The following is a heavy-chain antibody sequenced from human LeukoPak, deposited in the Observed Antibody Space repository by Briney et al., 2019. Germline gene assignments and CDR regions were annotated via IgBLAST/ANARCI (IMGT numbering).Heavy chain of an antibody. D-gene: IGHD3-9*01. CDR3: ARSNVLRYFDWSATPMGWFDP. CDR1: GGSISSYY. V-gene: IGHV4-59*01. Sequence: SGTLSLTCTVSGGSISSYYWSWIRQPPGKGLEWIGYIYYSGSTNYNPSLKSRVTISVDTSKNQFSLKLSSVTAADTAVYYCARSNVLRYFDWSATPMGWFDPWGQGTLVTVSS. CDR2: IYYSGST. J-gene: IGHJ5*02.